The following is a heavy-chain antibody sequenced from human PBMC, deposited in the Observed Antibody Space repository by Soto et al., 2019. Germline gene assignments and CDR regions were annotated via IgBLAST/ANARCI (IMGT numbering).Heavy chain of an antibody. Sequence: GGSLRLSCTASGFTFDSYSMDWVRQAPRKGLEWVSYINSGGTSMFYADSVKGRFTISRDNGRNLLYLHLNNLRAEDTAVYYCARDFATSFDPWGQGALVTVSS. J-gene: IGHJ5*02. V-gene: IGHV3-48*01. CDR2: INSGGTSM. CDR3: ARDFATSFDP. D-gene: IGHD3-3*01. CDR1: GFTFDSYS.